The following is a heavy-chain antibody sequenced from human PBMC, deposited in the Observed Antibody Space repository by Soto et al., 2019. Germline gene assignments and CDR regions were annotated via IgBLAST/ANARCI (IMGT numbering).Heavy chain of an antibody. D-gene: IGHD4-17*01. CDR2: ISGSGGST. Sequence: GGSLRLSCAASGFTFSSYAMSWVRQAPGKGLEWVSAISGSGGSTYYADSVKGRFTISRDNSKNTLYLQMNSLRAEDTAVYYCAKEADYGDYYYYYYMDVWGKGTTVTVSS. CDR1: GFTFSSYA. CDR3: AKEADYGDYYYYYYMDV. J-gene: IGHJ6*03. V-gene: IGHV3-23*01.